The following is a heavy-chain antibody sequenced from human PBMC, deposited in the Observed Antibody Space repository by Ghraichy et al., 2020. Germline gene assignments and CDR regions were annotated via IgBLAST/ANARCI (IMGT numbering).Heavy chain of an antibody. V-gene: IGHV3-30-3*01. CDR3: ARGFVLVVNILVVPAAFDG. CDR1: GFTFSSYA. D-gene: IGHD2-2*01. CDR2: ISYDGSNK. J-gene: IGHJ4*02. Sequence: GGSLRLSCAASGFTFSSYAMHWVRQAPGKGLEWVADISYDGSNKYYADSVKGRFTISRDNSKNTLYLQMNSLRAEDTAVYYCARGFVLVVNILVVPAAFDGWEQGTLLTASS.